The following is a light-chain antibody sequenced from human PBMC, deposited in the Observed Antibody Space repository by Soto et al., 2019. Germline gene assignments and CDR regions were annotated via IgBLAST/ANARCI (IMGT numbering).Light chain of an antibody. Sequence: LTKPASVYGSPGRSITISCTGTSSDVGGYNYVSWYQQHPGKAPKLMIYDVSNRPSGVSNRFSGSKSGNTASLTISGLQAEDEADYYCSSYTSSSTLYVFGTGTKVTVL. V-gene: IGLV2-14*01. CDR2: DVS. J-gene: IGLJ1*01. CDR3: SSYTSSSTLYV. CDR1: SSDVGGYNY.